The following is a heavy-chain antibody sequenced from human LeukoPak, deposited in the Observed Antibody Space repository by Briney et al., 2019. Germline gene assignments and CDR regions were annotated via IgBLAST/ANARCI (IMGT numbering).Heavy chain of an antibody. D-gene: IGHD6-13*01. CDR1: GYSFTGYY. Sequence: APVKVSCKASGYSFTGYYMHWVRQAPGQGLEWMGRINPNSGGTNYAQKFQGRVTMTRDTSISTAYMELSRLSSDDTAVYFCARVMSGHSWYLDYWGQGTLVTVSS. J-gene: IGHJ4*02. V-gene: IGHV1-2*06. CDR2: INPNSGGT. CDR3: ARVMSGHSWYLDY.